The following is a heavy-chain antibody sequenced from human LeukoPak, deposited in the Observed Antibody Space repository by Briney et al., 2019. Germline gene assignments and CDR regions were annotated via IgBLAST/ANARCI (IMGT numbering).Heavy chain of an antibody. CDR1: GFTFDDYG. Sequence: PGGSLRLSCAASGFTFDDYGMSWVRQAPGKGLEWVSGINWNGGSTGYADSVKGRFTISRDNAKNSLYLQMNSLRAEDTALYYCARDLRYNWNAEVGKNWFDPWGQGTLVTVSS. J-gene: IGHJ5*02. D-gene: IGHD1-20*01. CDR2: INWNGGST. V-gene: IGHV3-20*04. CDR3: ARDLRYNWNAEVGKNWFDP.